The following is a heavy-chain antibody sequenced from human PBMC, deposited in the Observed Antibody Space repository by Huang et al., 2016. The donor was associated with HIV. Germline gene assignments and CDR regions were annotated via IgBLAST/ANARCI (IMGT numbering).Heavy chain of an antibody. J-gene: IGHJ4*02. CDR3: ARGRGWLSGLDF. CDR1: GYTFTRYD. V-gene: IGHV1-8*01. CDR2: MNPNRGNG. D-gene: IGHD2-21*01. Sequence: QVQLVQSGAEVKKPGASVKVSCRASGYTFTRYDINWVRQAPGQGPEWMAWMNPNRGNGGNAQKFQGRVAVSRNTSISTAYMELRSLRREDTAVYFCARGRGWLSGLDFWGQGTRVTVPS.